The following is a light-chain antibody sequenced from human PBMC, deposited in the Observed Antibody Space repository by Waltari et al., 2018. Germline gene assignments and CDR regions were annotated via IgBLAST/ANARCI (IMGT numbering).Light chain of an antibody. V-gene: IGLV6-57*02. J-gene: IGLJ3*02. CDR3: QSYDRTDWV. CDR2: EDY. Sequence: KFMLTQPHSVSESPGKTVTISCTGSGGSIATNYVQWYQQRPGSAPLLLCFEDYQRPSGIPGRFSGSIDTSSNSASLTISGLKTEDEADYFCQSYDRTDWVFGGGTKLTVL. CDR1: GGSIATNY.